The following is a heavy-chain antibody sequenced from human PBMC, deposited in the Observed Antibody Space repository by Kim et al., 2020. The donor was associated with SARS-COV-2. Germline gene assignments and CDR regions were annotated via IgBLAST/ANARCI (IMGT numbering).Heavy chain of an antibody. J-gene: IGHJ4*02. Sequence: LKGRFTISRENSKNTLNLKMNSRRAEDTAVYYCAKDWGFTYGSGSFFDCWGQGTLVTVSS. V-gene: IGHV3-23*01. D-gene: IGHD3-10*01. CDR3: AKDWGFTYGSGSFFDC.